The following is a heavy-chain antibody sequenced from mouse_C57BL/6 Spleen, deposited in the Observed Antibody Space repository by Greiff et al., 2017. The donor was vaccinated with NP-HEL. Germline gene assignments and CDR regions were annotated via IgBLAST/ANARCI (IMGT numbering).Heavy chain of an antibody. CDR2: INPSSGYT. CDR1: CSTFPLST. V-gene: IGHV1-4*01. D-gene: IGHD1-1*01. Sequence: VQLQQSGAELARPGASVKMSCKASCSTFPLSTLPCFPPRPFPFLYCIGYINPSSGYTKYNQKFKDKATLTADKSSSTAYMQLSSLTSEDSAVYYCARGGTVVANWYFDVWGTGTTVTVSS. J-gene: IGHJ1*03. CDR3: ARGGTVVANWYFDV.